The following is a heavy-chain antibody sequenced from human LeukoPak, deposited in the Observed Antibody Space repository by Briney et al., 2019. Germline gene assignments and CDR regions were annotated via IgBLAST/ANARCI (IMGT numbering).Heavy chain of an antibody. CDR1: GYTFTGYY. J-gene: IGHJ4*02. Sequence: GASVKVSCKASGYTFTGYYMHWVRQAPGQGLDRMGWINPNSGGTNYAQKFQGRVTMTRDTSISTAYMELSRLRSNDTAVYYCARDLLTAAGGGYWGQGTLVTVSS. V-gene: IGHV1-2*02. CDR2: INPNSGGT. CDR3: ARDLLTAAGGGY. D-gene: IGHD6-13*01.